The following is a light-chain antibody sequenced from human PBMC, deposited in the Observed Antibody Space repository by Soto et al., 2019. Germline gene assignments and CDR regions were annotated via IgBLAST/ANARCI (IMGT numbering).Light chain of an antibody. Sequence: ERVLTQSPATPSVSPGGRATLSSRASQSISAVLAWYQQKPGQAPRLLIYSASTRATGIPARFSGSGSGADFTLTISSLQSEDFAVYYCQQYYDWPITFGQGTRLEI. V-gene: IGKV3-15*01. J-gene: IGKJ5*01. CDR2: SAS. CDR1: QSISAV. CDR3: QQYYDWPIT.